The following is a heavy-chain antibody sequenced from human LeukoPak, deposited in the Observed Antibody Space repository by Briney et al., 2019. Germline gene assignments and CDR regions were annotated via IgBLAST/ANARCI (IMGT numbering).Heavy chain of an antibody. V-gene: IGHV1-18*01. CDR3: ATLTPIAAAGTEDYYYMDV. Sequence: ASVKVSCKASGYTFTSYGISWVRQAPGQGLEWMGWISAYNGNTNYAQKLQGRVTMTTDTSTSTAYMELRSLRSDDTAVYYCATLTPIAAAGTEDYYYMDVWGKGTTVTVSS. CDR2: ISAYNGNT. CDR1: GYTFTSYG. D-gene: IGHD6-13*01. J-gene: IGHJ6*03.